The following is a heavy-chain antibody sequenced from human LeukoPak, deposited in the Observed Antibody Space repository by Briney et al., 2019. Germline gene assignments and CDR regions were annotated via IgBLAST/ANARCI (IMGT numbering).Heavy chain of an antibody. CDR1: GFTFSSYW. V-gene: IGHV3-7*01. J-gene: IGHJ4*02. CDR2: ISQDGSEK. Sequence: PGGSLRLSCAASGFTFSSYWMSWVRQAPGKGLEWVASISQDGSEKYYVDSVKGRFTVSRDNAKNSLYLQMNSLRAEDTEDTAVYYCARGSGDFDYWGQGTLVTVSS. D-gene: IGHD7-27*01. CDR3: ARGSGDFDY.